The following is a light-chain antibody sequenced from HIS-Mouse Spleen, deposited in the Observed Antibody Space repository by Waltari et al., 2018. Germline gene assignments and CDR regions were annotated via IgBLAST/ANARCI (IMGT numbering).Light chain of an antibody. Sequence: QSALTQPASVSGSPGQSITISCTGTSSDVGGYHSVSWYQQHPGKAPKLMIYDVSNRPSGVSNRFSGSKSGNTASLTISGLQAEDEADYYCSSYTSSSFNVVFGGGTKLTVL. CDR2: DVS. J-gene: IGLJ2*01. V-gene: IGLV2-14*03. CDR3: SSYTSSSFNVV. CDR1: SSDVGGYHS.